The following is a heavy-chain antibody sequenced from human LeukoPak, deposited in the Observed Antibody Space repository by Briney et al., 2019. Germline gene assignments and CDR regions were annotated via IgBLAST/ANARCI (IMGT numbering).Heavy chain of an antibody. D-gene: IGHD6-19*01. Sequence: GGSLRLSCAASGFTVGSNYMSWVRQAPGKGLEWVSLIYSGGTTYYAESVKGRFTISRDNSKNTLYLQMNSLRAEDTAVYYCARLSGWFDYWGQGTLVTVSS. CDR2: IYSGGTT. CDR3: ARLSGWFDY. V-gene: IGHV3-53*01. CDR1: GFTVGSNY. J-gene: IGHJ4*02.